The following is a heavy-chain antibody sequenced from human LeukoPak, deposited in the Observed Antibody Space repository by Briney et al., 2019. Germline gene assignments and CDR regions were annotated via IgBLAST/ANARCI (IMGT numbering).Heavy chain of an antibody. D-gene: IGHD2-15*01. J-gene: IGHJ4*03. CDR3: ASSHYCSGSSCCFGY. CDR1: GLTFNNYN. V-gene: IGHV3-21*01. CDR2: ISSDGSYI. Sequence: GGSLRLSCVASGLTFNNYNMNWVRQAPGKGLEWVSLISSDGSYIYYADSVRGRFTISRDNAKNSLYLQMNSLRAEDTAVYFCASSHYCSGSSCCFGYWGQGTLVTVSS.